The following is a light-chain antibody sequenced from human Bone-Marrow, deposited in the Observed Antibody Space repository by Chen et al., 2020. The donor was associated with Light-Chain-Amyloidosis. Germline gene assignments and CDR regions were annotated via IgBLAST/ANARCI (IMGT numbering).Light chain of an antibody. Sequence: QSALTQPASVSGSPGQSITISCTGTSSDVGSYNLVSWYQQHPGKAPKFMIYEVNKRPSGVSIRVSGSTSGNTASLPISGLQAEDEADYYCCSYAGSSTLVFGGVTKLTVL. CDR3: CSYAGSSTLV. J-gene: IGLJ3*02. CDR1: SSDVGSYNL. CDR2: EVN. V-gene: IGLV2-23*02.